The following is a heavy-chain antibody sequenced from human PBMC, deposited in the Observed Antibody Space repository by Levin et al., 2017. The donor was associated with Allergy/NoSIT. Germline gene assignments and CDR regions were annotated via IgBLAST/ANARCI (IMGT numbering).Heavy chain of an antibody. CDR1: GFTFSSYA. J-gene: IGHJ4*02. D-gene: IGHD4-17*01. V-gene: IGHV3-23*01. CDR2: ISGSGGST. Sequence: GESLKISCAASGFTFSSYAMSWVRQAPGKGLEWVPAISGSGGSTYYADSVKGRFTISRDNSKNTLYLQMNSLRAEDTAVYYCAKDWGDYDRGFDYWGQGTLVTVSS. CDR3: AKDWGDYDRGFDY.